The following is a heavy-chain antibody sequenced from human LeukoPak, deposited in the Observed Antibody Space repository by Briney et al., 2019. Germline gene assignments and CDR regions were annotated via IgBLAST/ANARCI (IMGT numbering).Heavy chain of an antibody. CDR1: GGTFSSYA. Sequence: SVKVSCKASGGTFSSYAISWVRQAPGQGLEWMGRIIPILGTANYAQKFQGRVTITADKSTSTAYMELSSLRSEDTAVYYCARDLFFDSSGYDYWGQGTLVSVST. V-gene: IGHV1-69*04. CDR3: ARDLFFDSSGYDY. CDR2: IIPILGTA. D-gene: IGHD3-22*01. J-gene: IGHJ4*02.